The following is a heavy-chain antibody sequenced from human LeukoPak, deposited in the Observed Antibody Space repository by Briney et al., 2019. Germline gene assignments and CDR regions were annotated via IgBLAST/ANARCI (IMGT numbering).Heavy chain of an antibody. V-gene: IGHV5-51*01. CDR2: IYPGDSDT. Sequence: GESLKISCKGSGHSFTSYWIGWVRQMPGKGLEWMGIIYPGDSDTRYSPSFQGQVTISADKSISTAYLQWSSLKASGTAMYYCARRFITMVQGVIPVVWFDPWGQGTLVTVSS. J-gene: IGHJ5*02. CDR3: ARRFITMVQGVIPVVWFDP. CDR1: GHSFTSYW. D-gene: IGHD3-10*01.